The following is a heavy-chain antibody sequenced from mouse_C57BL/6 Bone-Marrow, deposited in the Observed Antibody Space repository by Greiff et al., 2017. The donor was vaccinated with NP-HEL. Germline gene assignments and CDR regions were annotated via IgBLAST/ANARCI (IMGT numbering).Heavy chain of an antibody. Sequence: VQLQQPGAELVKPGASVKMSCKASGYTFTSYWLTWVKQRPGQGLEWIGDIYPGSGSTNYNEKFKSKATLTVDTSSIPAYMQLSSLTSEDSAVYYYGTTVDYWGQGTTLTVSS. CDR1: GYTFTSYW. D-gene: IGHD1-1*01. CDR2: IYPGSGST. CDR3: GTTVDY. V-gene: IGHV1-55*01. J-gene: IGHJ2*01.